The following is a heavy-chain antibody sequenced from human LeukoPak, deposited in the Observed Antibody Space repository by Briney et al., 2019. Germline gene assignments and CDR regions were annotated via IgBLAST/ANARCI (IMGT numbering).Heavy chain of an antibody. V-gene: IGHV4-39*01. D-gene: IGHD3-22*01. CDR1: GGSISSSSYY. CDR3: ARFPNYYDSSGYYYFVSD. CDR2: IYYSGST. Sequence: SETLSLTCTVSGGSISSSSYYWGWIRQPPGKGLEWIGSIYYSGSTYYNPSLKSRVTISVDTSKNQFSLKLSSVTAADTAVYYCARFPNYYDSSGYYYFVSDWGQGTLVTVS. J-gene: IGHJ4*02.